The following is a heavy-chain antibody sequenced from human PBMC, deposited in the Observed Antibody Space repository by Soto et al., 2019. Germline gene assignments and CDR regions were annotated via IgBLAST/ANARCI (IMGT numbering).Heavy chain of an antibody. CDR2: INPNSGGT. CDR3: ARGEDYGDPVDY. D-gene: IGHD4-17*01. J-gene: IGHJ4*02. CDR1: GYTFTGYY. Sequence: ASVKVSCKASGYTFTGYYMHWVRQAPGQGLEWMGWINPNSGGTNYAQKFQGWVTMTRDTSISTAYMELSRLRSAATAVYYCARGEDYGDPVDYWGQGTLVTVSS. V-gene: IGHV1-2*04.